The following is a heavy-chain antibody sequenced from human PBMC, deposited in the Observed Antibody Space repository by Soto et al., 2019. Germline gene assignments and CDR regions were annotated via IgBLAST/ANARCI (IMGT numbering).Heavy chain of an antibody. J-gene: IGHJ4*02. CDR3: AKDEGVGGTLGLFDY. V-gene: IGHV3-30*18. Sequence: QVQLVESGGGAVQPGESLRLSCVASGFDFTYYAMHWVRQAPGKGLESVAVMSSDGSKIHHTDSVKGRFTISRDNCKNTLYLQMNILRKEYTAVYFCAKDEGVGGTLGLFDYWGQGTLVSVSS. CDR1: GFDFTYYA. D-gene: IGHD1-26*01. CDR2: MSSDGSKI.